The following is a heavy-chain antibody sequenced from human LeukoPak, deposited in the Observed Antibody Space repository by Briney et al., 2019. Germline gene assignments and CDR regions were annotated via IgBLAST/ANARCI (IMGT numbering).Heavy chain of an antibody. CDR1: GGPLTSSY. J-gene: IGHJ3*02. V-gene: IGHV4-4*07. CDR2: IHATGST. Sequence: PSETLSLICTVSGGPLTSSYWSWIRHSAGTGMEWIGRIHATGSTDYSPSLKSRVSMSLDMPTKQFSLTLSAVTAADTATYYCARILDRDIWGQGTLVTVSP. D-gene: IGHD3-22*01. CDR3: ARILDRDI.